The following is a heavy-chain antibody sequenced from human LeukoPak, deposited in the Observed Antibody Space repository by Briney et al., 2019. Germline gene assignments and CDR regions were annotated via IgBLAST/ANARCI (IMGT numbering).Heavy chain of an antibody. J-gene: IGHJ3*02. V-gene: IGHV3-21*01. CDR3: ASIPYDYVWGSYRYPNDAFDI. CDR1: GFTFSNYA. Sequence: PGGSLRLSCAASGFTFSNYAMSWVRQAPGKRLEWVSSISSSSSYIYYADSVKGRFTISRDNAKNSLYLQMNSLRAEDTAVYYCASIPYDYVWGSYRYPNDAFDIWGQGTMVTVSS. CDR2: ISSSSSYI. D-gene: IGHD3-16*02.